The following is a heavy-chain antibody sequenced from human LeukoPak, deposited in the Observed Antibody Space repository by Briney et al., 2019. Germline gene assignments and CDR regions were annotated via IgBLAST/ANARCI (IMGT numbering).Heavy chain of an antibody. CDR1: GGSISSSY. V-gene: IGHV4-59*08. D-gene: IGHD5-18*01. CDR2: TSYSGST. J-gene: IGHJ3*02. CDR3: VESGNRGYSYGYSAFDI. Sequence: SETLSLTCTVSGGSISSSYWSWILQPPGKGLEWIVYTSYSGSTDYNPSLKSRVTMSVDTSKNQFSLKLTSVIAADTAVYYCVESGNRGYSYGYSAFDIWGQGTTVTVSS.